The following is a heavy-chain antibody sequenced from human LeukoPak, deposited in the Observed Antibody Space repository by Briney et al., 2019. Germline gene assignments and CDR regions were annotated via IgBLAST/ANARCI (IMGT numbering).Heavy chain of an antibody. D-gene: IGHD5-18*01. CDR3: ARDLVADTAMVH. CDR1: GFTFSSYA. CDR2: ISYDGSNK. V-gene: IGHV3-30*04. Sequence: GRSLTLSCAASGFTFSSYAMHWVRQAPGKGLEWVAVISYDGSNKYYADSVKGRFTISRDNSKNTLYLQMNSLRAEDTAVYYCARDLVADTAMVHWGQGTLVTVSS. J-gene: IGHJ4*02.